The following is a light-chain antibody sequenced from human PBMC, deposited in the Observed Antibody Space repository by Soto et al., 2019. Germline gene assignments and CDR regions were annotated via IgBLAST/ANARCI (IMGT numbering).Light chain of an antibody. J-gene: IGLJ3*02. CDR2: LNSDGSH. V-gene: IGLV4-69*01. CDR1: SGHNSYA. CDR3: QTWSTEIRV. Sequence: QLVMTQPPSAAASLGASVKLTCTLSSGHNSYAIAWHQQQPEKGPRYLMKLNSDGSHSKGDGIPDRFSGSSSGAERYLTISSLQSVDQADYYSQTWSTEIRVFGGGTKLTVL.